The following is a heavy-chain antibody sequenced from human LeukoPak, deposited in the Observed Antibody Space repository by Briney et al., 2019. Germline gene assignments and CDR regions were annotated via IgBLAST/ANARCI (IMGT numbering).Heavy chain of an antibody. J-gene: IGHJ4*02. CDR3: ARSRDGYNFAFDY. D-gene: IGHD5-24*01. CDR2: MRSGETP. CDR1: GCTFGDYA. Sequence: GGSLRLSCTTSGCTFGDYALSWVRQALGKGLEWVGFMRSGETPQYAASVSGRFIISRDDSNRVAHLQMSSLKTEDTALYYCARSRDGYNFAFDYWGRGTLVTVSS. V-gene: IGHV3-49*04.